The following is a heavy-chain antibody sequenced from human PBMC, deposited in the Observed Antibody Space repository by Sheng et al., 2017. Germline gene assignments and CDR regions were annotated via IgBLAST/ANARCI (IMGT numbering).Heavy chain of an antibody. CDR2: IHHTGTT. CDR3: ARLYTTSWFVSRGWFDP. Sequence: QVQLQESGPGLVKPSETLSLTCAVSGDSISSDYYWGWIRQPPGKGLEWIATIHHTGTTYYNPSLNSRVTILVDTSKNHFSLTLRSVTAADTAFYYCARLYTTSWFVSRGWFDPWGQGTLVTVS. J-gene: IGHJ5*02. D-gene: IGHD6-13*01. V-gene: IGHV4-38-2*01. CDR1: GDSISSDYY.